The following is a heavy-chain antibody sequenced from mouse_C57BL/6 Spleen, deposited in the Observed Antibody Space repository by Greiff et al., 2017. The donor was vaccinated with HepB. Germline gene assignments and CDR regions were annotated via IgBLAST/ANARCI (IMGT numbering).Heavy chain of an antibody. CDR1: GYTFTDYY. CDR3: ARDQRYGSSPAWFAY. CDR2: INPNNGGT. D-gene: IGHD1-1*01. J-gene: IGHJ3*01. V-gene: IGHV1-26*01. Sequence: EVQLQQSGPELVKPGASVKISCKASGYTFTDYYMNWVKQSHGKSLEWIGDINPNNGGTSYNQKFKGKATLTVDKSSSTAYMELRSLTSEDSAVYYCARDQRYGSSPAWFAYWGQGTLVTVSA.